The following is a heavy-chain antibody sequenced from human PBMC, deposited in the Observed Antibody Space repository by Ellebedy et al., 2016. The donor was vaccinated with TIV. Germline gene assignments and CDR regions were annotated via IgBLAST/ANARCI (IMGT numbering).Heavy chain of an antibody. J-gene: IGHJ4*01. CDR2: LTGGSEDT. CDR3: AKVTWIGGNNNS. CDR1: VVSGFTFSNHP. Sequence: GESLKISCAASVVSGFTFSNHPMSWVRQATGQGLEWVSALTGGSEDTFYADSLKGRFIISRDNSKNTLYLQMNSLRAEDTAVYYCAKVTWIGGNNNSWGHGTLVTVSS. V-gene: IGHV3-23*01. D-gene: IGHD1/OR15-1a*01.